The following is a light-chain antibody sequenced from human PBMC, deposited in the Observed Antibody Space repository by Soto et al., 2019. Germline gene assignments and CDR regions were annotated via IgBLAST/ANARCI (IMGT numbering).Light chain of an antibody. Sequence: QAVVTQEPSLTVSPGGTVTLTCGSSTGAVTSGHYPYWFQQKPGQAPRTLIYDTSNTHSWTPARFSGSLLGGKAALTLSGAQHDDEAVYYRLLSYIHARVFGGGTNLTVL. CDR1: TGAVTSGHY. V-gene: IGLV7-46*01. J-gene: IGLJ3*02. CDR2: DTS. CDR3: LLSYIHARV.